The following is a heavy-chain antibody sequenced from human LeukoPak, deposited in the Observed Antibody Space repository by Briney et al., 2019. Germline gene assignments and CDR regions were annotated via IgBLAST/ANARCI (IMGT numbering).Heavy chain of an antibody. V-gene: IGHV3-7*03. Sequence: PGGSLRLSCAASGFTFSHFWMSWVRQAPGKGLEWVAYIKKTGSETYYVDSVKGRFTITRDNANNFLYLQMNSLRAEDTALYYCARAYKDRSLAGKKEFFQHWGQGTLVTVSS. CDR2: IKKTGSET. J-gene: IGHJ1*01. CDR1: GFTFSHFW. CDR3: ARAYKDRSLAGKKEFFQH. D-gene: IGHD6-19*01.